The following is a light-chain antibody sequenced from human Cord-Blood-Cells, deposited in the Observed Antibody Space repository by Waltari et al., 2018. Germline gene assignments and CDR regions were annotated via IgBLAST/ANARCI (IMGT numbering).Light chain of an antibody. CDR1: SSNIGSNY. V-gene: IGLV1-47*01. CDR3: AAWDDSLRV. Sequence: QSVLTQPPSASGTPGQRVTISCSGSSSNIGSNYVYWYQQLPGTAPKLLISRNNQRPSGVPYLFAGSSAGTSDSLANSGLRSGDEADYYCAAWDDSLRVFGGGSKLAVL. CDR2: RNN. J-gene: IGLJ3*02.